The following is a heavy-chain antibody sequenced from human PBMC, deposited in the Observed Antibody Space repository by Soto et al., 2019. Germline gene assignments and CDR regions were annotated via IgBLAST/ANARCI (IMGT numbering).Heavy chain of an antibody. CDR3: AKFRGPCYSYYYMDV. D-gene: IGHD3-16*01. CDR2: ISGSGRTT. Sequence: EVQLLESGGGLVQPGGSLRLSCAASGFTFGTYAMKWLPQAPGRGLECVSFISGSGRTTYYAESVKGRFTVSRDNSKSTMYLQMNSRRAEDTALYYCAKFRGPCYSYYYMDVWGKGTTVTVSS. V-gene: IGHV3-23*01. CDR1: GFTFGTYA. J-gene: IGHJ6*03.